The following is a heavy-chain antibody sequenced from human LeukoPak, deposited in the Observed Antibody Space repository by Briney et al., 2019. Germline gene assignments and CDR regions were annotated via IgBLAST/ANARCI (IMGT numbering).Heavy chain of an antibody. D-gene: IGHD2-8*01. CDR2: IYYSGST. J-gene: IGHJ4*02. Sequence: SETLSLTCTVSGGSISSFYWSWIRQPPGKGLEWIGYIYYSGSTNYNPSLKSRVTISVDTSKNQSSLKLSSVTAADTAVYYCARSYCTNGVCSYDFDYWGQGTLVTVSS. V-gene: IGHV4-59*01. CDR1: GGSISSFY. CDR3: ARSYCTNGVCSYDFDY.